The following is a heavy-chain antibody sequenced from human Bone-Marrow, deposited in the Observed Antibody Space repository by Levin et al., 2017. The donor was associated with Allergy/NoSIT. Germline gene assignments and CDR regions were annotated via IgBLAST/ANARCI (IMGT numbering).Heavy chain of an antibody. CDR2: ISLDGNKT. Sequence: QSGGSLRLSCAASGFTFSHYAMHWVRQAPGKGLEWVAIISLDGNKTKYADSVKGRFTSSRDNSKNTLYLQMNSLRPEDAAIYYCAKERIEVAGLGWDAFDIWGQGTMVTVSS. CDR3: AKERIEVAGLGWDAFDI. J-gene: IGHJ3*02. D-gene: IGHD6-19*01. CDR1: GFTFSHYA. V-gene: IGHV3-30*18.